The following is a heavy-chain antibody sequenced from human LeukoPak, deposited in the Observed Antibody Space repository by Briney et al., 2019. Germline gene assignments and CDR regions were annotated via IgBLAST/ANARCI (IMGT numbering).Heavy chain of an antibody. Sequence: GGSLRLSCAASGFTFSSYEMNWVRQAPGKGLKWISYISSSGSTIYYADSVKGRFTFSRDNAKNSLYLQMNSLRAEDTSVYYCARDAQSIAAEIDYWGQGTLVSVSS. CDR2: ISSSGSTI. J-gene: IGHJ4*02. V-gene: IGHV3-48*03. CDR3: ARDAQSIAAEIDY. D-gene: IGHD6-13*01. CDR1: GFTFSSYE.